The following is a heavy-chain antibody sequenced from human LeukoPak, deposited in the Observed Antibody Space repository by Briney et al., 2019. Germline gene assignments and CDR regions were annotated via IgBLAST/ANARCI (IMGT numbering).Heavy chain of an antibody. CDR3: AKDSAGGLGTNFDY. CDR1: GFTFSTSG. D-gene: IGHD7-27*01. Sequence: GGSLRLSCAASGFTFSTSGMHWVRQAPGKGLEWVAVIWYDGSYKYYADSVKGRFTISRDNSKDTRYLQMNSLRDEDTAVYYCAKDSAGGLGTNFDYWGQGTLVTVSS. J-gene: IGHJ4*02. CDR2: IWYDGSYK. V-gene: IGHV3-33*06.